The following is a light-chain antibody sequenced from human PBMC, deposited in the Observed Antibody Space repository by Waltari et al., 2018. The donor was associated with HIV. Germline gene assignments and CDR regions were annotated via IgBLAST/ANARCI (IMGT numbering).Light chain of an antibody. CDR2: ASS. V-gene: IGKV3-20*01. Sequence: VLTQSPATLSVSPGENATLSCRASQTVDHKSLTCYQQRPGQAPRLVLFASSTRATGIPDRFHGSESGTEFTLTIRRLEPEDFAIYYCQVYGGSPRWTFGPGTRLEIK. CDR3: QVYGGSPRWT. J-gene: IGKJ1*01. CDR1: QTVDHKS.